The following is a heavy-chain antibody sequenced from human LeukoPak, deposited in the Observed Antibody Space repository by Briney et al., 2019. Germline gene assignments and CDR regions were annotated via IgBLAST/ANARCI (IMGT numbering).Heavy chain of an antibody. D-gene: IGHD5-18*01. CDR3: ARDLGGYSYGSHFDY. CDR1: GFTFSSYA. V-gene: IGHV3-21*01. CDR2: ITTSSSYI. J-gene: IGHJ4*02. Sequence: GGSLRLSCAASGFTFSSYAMSWVRQAPGKGLEWVSSITTSSSYIYYADSVKGRFTISRDNAKNSLYLQMNSLRAEDTAVYYCARDLGGYSYGSHFDYWGQGTLVTVSS.